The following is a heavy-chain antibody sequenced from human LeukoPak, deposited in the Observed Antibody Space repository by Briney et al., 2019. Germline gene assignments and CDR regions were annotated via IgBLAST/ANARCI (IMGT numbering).Heavy chain of an antibody. CDR1: VYTFINYG. CDR3: ARDKGMVGYCSGGSCYWPFDY. D-gene: IGHD2-15*01. CDR2: ISAYNGNT. V-gene: IGHV1-18*01. J-gene: IGHJ4*02. Sequence: ASVNVSCKTSVYTFINYGISGVRQAAGQGVEGMGGISAYNGNTNYAQKFQGRVSMTTDTSTSTDYMELRSLRADDTAVYHCARDKGMVGYCSGGSCYWPFDYWGQGTLVIVSS.